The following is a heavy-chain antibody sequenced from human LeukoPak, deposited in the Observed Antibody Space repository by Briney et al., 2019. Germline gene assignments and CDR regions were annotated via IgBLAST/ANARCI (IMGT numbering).Heavy chain of an antibody. CDR3: ARKSGYYDSSGYLLPYYYYYMDV. J-gene: IGHJ6*03. V-gene: IGHV4-34*01. D-gene: IGHD3-22*01. Sequence: SETLSLTCAVYGGSFSGYYWSWIRQPPGKGLEWIGEINHSGSTNYNPSLKSRVTISVDTSKNQFSLKLSSVTAADTAVYYCARKSGYYDSSGYLLPYYYYYMDVWGKGTTVTVSS. CDR2: INHSGST. CDR1: GGSFSGYY.